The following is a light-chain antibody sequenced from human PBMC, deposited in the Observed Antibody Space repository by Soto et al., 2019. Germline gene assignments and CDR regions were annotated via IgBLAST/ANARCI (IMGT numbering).Light chain of an antibody. CDR1: QSVLYSSNNKNY. J-gene: IGKJ1*01. CDR2: WAS. V-gene: IGKV4-1*01. CDR3: LQYSTNRK. Sequence: DIVLTQSPDSLAVSLGERATINCKSSQSVLYSSNNKNYLAWYQQKPGQPPKLLIYWASTRESGVPDRFSGSGYGTDFTLTISSLQAEDVAVYYCLQYSTNRKFGKGTKVDI.